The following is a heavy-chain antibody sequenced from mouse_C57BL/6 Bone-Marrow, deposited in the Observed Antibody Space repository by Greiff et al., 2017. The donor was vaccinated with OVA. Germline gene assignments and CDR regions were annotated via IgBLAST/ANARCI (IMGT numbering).Heavy chain of an antibody. Sequence: QVQLKQPGTELVKPGASVKLSCKASGYTFTSYWMHWVKQRPGQGLEWIGNINPSNGGTNYNEKFKSKATLTVDKSSSTAYMQLSSLTSEDAAVYYCARADGYHHYYAMDYWGQGTSVTVSS. V-gene: IGHV1-53*01. CDR3: ARADGYHHYYAMDY. D-gene: IGHD2-3*01. J-gene: IGHJ4*01. CDR1: GYTFTSYW. CDR2: INPSNGGT.